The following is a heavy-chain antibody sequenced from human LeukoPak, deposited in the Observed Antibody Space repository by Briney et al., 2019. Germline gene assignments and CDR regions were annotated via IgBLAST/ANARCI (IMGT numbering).Heavy chain of an antibody. CDR3: ARPLSGTTDFDY. CDR1: GFTFSSYS. V-gene: IGHV3-21*01. CDR2: ISSSSSYI. D-gene: IGHD1-20*01. J-gene: IGHJ4*02. Sequence: PGGSLRLSCAASGFTFSSYSMNWVRQAPGKGLEWVSLISSSSSYIFYADSVKGRFTISRDNAKKSLYLQTNSLRAEDTAVYYCARPLSGTTDFDYWGQGTLVTVSS.